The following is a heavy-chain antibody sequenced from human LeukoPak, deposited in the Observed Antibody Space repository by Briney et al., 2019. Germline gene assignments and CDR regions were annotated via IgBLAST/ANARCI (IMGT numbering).Heavy chain of an antibody. Sequence: PGGSLRLSCAASGFTFSSYAMHWVRQAPGKGLEWVAVISYDGSNKYYADSVKGRFTISRDNSKNTLYLQMNSLRAEDTAVYYCAGDPTIVVVPCGMDVWGKGTTVTVSS. CDR2: ISYDGSNK. CDR1: GFTFSSYA. D-gene: IGHD2-2*01. V-gene: IGHV3-30*04. CDR3: AGDPTIVVVPCGMDV. J-gene: IGHJ6*04.